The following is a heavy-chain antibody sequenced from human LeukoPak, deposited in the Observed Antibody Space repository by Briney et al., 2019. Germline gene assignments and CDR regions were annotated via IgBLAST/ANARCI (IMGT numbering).Heavy chain of an antibody. CDR3: ARVFIVAAGGLRYGGARQFDY. D-gene: IGHD5-12*01. CDR1: GGTFSTYA. V-gene: IGHV1-69*05. Sequence: SVKVSCKASGGTFSTYAISWVRQAPGQGLEWMGGIIPIFGTANHAQKFQGRVTITTDESTSTTYMELSSLRSEDTAVYYCARVFIVAAGGLRYGGARQFDYWGQGTLVTVSS. CDR2: IIPIFGTA. J-gene: IGHJ4*02.